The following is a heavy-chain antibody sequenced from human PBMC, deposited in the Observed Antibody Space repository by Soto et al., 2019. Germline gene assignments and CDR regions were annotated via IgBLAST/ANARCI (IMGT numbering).Heavy chain of an antibody. V-gene: IGHV1-8*01. CDR3: ARVRSRGMTTVTTYYYYGMDV. D-gene: IGHD4-4*01. CDR2: MNPNSGNT. J-gene: IGHJ6*02. Sequence: ASVKVSCKASGYTFTSYDINWVRQATGQGLEWMGWMNPNSGNTGYAQKFQGRVTMTRNTSTSTAYMELSSLRSEDTAVYYCARVRSRGMTTVTTYYYYGMDVWGQGTTVTVSS. CDR1: GYTFTSYD.